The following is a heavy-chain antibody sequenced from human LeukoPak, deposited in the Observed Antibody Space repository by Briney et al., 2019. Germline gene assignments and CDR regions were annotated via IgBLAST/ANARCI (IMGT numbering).Heavy chain of an antibody. CDR3: ARHYYDSSGYYSPMGY. CDR1: GGSISSYY. Sequence: SETLSLTCTASGGSISSYYWSWIRQPPGKGLEWIGYIYYSGSTNYNPSLKSRVTISVDTSKNQFSLKLSSVTAADTAVYYCARHYYDSSGYYSPMGYWGQGTLVTVSS. D-gene: IGHD3-22*01. CDR2: IYYSGST. V-gene: IGHV4-59*01. J-gene: IGHJ4*02.